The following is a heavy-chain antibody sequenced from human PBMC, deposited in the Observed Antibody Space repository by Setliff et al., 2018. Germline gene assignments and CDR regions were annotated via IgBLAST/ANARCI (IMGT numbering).Heavy chain of an antibody. CDR1: GGSISSSSYY. D-gene: IGHD6-13*01. Sequence: ETLSLTCTVSGGSISSSSYYWGWIRQPPGKGLEWIGSIYYSGSTYYNPSLKSRVTISVDTSKNQFSLKLSPVTAADTAVYYCARHGYSSSWWNEYYYYYYGMDVWGQGTTVTV. CDR3: ARHGYSSSWWNEYYYYYYGMDV. V-gene: IGHV4-39*01. J-gene: IGHJ6*02. CDR2: IYYSGST.